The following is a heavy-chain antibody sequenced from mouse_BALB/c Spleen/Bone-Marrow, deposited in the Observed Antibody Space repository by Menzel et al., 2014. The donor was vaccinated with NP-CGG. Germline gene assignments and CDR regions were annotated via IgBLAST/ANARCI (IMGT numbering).Heavy chain of an antibody. D-gene: IGHD2-14*01. CDR2: INSNGGST. CDR3: ASQGYPYFDY. V-gene: IGHV5-6-2*01. CDR1: GFTFSSYY. Sequence: EVKLMESGGGLVKLGGSLKLSCAASGFTFSSYYMSWVRQTPEKRLELVAAINSNGGSTYYPDTVKGRFTTSRDNAKNTLYLQMSSLKSEDTALYYCASQGYPYFDYWGQGTTLTASS. J-gene: IGHJ2*01.